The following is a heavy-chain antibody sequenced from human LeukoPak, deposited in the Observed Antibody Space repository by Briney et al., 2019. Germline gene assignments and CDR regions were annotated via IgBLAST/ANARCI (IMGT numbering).Heavy chain of an antibody. Sequence: PSETLSLTCTVSGGSISSYYWSWIRQPPGKGLEWIGYIYYSGSTNYNPSLKSRVTISVGTSKNQFSLKLSSVTAADTAVYYCARKQWLVNYFDYWGQGTLVTVSS. CDR1: GGSISSYY. J-gene: IGHJ4*02. CDR3: ARKQWLVNYFDY. CDR2: IYYSGST. V-gene: IGHV4-59*01. D-gene: IGHD6-19*01.